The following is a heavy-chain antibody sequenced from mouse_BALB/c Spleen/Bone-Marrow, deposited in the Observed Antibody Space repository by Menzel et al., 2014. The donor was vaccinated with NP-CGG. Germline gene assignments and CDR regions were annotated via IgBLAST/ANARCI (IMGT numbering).Heavy chain of an antibody. Sequence: QVQLQQSGAELVRPGASVKLSCKASGYTFTSYYMYWVKPRPGQGLEWIGEITPSNGDTNFNEKFKSKATLTVDKSSSTAYMQLSSLTSEDSAVYYCSREGAYWGQGTLVTVSA. CDR2: ITPSNGDT. J-gene: IGHJ3*01. CDR3: SREGAY. V-gene: IGHV1S81*02. CDR1: GYTFTSYY.